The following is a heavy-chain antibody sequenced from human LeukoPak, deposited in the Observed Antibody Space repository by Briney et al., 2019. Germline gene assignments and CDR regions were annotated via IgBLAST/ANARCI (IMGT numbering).Heavy chain of an antibody. CDR2: INSDGSRT. J-gene: IGHJ4*02. V-gene: IGHV3-74*01. CDR3: ARGSWSAADTNIDY. Sequence: GGSLRLSCAASGFTLSTYWLHWVRQGPGKGLVWVSCINSDGSRTTYADSVKGRFTISRDNAKNTLYLQMNTLRVEDTAVYYCARGSWSAADTNIDYWGQGALVTVSS. D-gene: IGHD6-13*01. CDR1: GFTLSTYW.